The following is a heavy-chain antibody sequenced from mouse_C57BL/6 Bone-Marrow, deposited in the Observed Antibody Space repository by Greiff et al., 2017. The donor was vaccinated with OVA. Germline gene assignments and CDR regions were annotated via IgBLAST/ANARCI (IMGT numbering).Heavy chain of an antibody. D-gene: IGHD2-5*01. J-gene: IGHJ3*01. Sequence: QVQLQQPGAELVMPGASVKLSCKASGYTFTSYWMHWVKQRPGQGLEWIGELDPSDSYTNYNQKSKGKSTLTVDKSSSTAYMQLRSLTSEDSAVDYCARERDYSKGGWCAYWGQGTLVTVSA. V-gene: IGHV1-69*01. CDR2: LDPSDSYT. CDR3: ARERDYSKGGWCAY. CDR1: GYTFTSYW.